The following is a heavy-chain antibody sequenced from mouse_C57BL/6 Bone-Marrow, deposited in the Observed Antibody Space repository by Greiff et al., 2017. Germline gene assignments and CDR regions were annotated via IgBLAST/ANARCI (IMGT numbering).Heavy chain of an antibody. CDR2: ISGGGGNT. CDR1: GFTFSSYT. D-gene: IGHD2-1*01. V-gene: IGHV5-9*01. J-gene: IGHJ4*01. CDR3: ARHLLGAMDY. Sequence: EVMLVESGGGLVKPGGSLKLSCAASGFTFSSYTMSWVRQTPEKRLEWVATISGGGGNTYYPDSVKGRFTIARDNAKNTLYLQMGSLRSEDTAMYYCARHLLGAMDYWGQGTSVTVSS.